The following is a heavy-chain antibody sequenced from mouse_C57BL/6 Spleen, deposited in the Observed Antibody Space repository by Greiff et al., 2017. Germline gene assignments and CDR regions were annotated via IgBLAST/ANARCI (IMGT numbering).Heavy chain of an antibody. CDR1: GYTFTDYN. D-gene: IGHD1-2*01. Sequence: VQLQQSGPELVKPGASVKIPCKASGYTFTDYNMDWVKQSHGKSLEWIGDINPNNGGTIYNQKFKGKATLTVDKSSSTAYMELRSLTSEDTAVYYCARRTTPNYGRVYFDYWGQGTTLTVSS. CDR2: INPNNGGT. J-gene: IGHJ2*01. V-gene: IGHV1-18*01. CDR3: ARRTTPNYGRVYFDY.